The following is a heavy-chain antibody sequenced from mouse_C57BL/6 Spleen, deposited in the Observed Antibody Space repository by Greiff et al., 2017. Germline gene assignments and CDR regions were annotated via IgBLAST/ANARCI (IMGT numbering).Heavy chain of an antibody. J-gene: IGHJ1*03. D-gene: IGHD1-1*01. Sequence: VMLVESGPGLVAPSQSLSITCTVSGFSLTSYGVHWVRQPPGKGLEWLVVIWSDGSTTYNSALKSRLSISKDNSKSHVFLKMNSLHTDDTAMYYCARQGATVVGGYWYFDVWGTGTTVTVSS. CDR3: ARQGATVVGGYWYFDV. CDR1: GFSLTSYG. V-gene: IGHV2-6-1*01. CDR2: IWSDGST.